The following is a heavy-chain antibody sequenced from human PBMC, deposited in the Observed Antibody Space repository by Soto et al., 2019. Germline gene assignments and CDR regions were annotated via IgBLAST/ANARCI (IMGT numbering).Heavy chain of an antibody. V-gene: IGHV1-2*02. CDR2: INPNSGGT. D-gene: IGHD1-26*01. CDR1: GYTFTGYY. Sequence: ASVKVSCKASGYTFTGYYMHWVRQAPGQGLEWMGWINPNSGGTNYAQKFQGRVTMTRDTSISTAYMELSRLRSGDTAVYYRARDLGVGATGYWGQGTLVTVSS. CDR3: ARDLGVGATGY. J-gene: IGHJ4*02.